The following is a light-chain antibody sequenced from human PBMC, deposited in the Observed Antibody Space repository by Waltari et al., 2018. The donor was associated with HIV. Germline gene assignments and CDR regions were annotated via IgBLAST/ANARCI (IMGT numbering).Light chain of an antibody. Sequence: QSGLTQPASVSGSPGQPLPISCTGTTSDVSGYNYVSWYQQHPGKAPKLIIYEVSNRPSGVSNRFSGSKSGNTASLTISGLQPEDETDYYCSSFSSSSTPYVFGTGTKVTVL. CDR2: EVS. V-gene: IGLV2-14*01. CDR3: SSFSSSSTPYV. CDR1: TSDVSGYNY. J-gene: IGLJ1*01.